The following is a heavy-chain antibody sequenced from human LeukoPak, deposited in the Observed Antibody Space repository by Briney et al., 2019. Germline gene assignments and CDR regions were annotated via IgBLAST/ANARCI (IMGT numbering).Heavy chain of an antibody. V-gene: IGHV3-48*02. Sequence: GGSLRLSCAASGFTFSSYSMNWVRQAPGKGLEWVSYIGSSGSTVYYADSVKGRFTISRDNAKNSLYLQMNSLRDEDTAVYYCARDTLVYADSPDAFDIWGQGTMVTVSS. CDR2: IGSSGSTV. J-gene: IGHJ3*02. CDR3: ARDTLVYADSPDAFDI. D-gene: IGHD4-17*01. CDR1: GFTFSSYS.